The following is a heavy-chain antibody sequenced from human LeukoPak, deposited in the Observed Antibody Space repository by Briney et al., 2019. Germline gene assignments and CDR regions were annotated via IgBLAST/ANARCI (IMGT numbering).Heavy chain of an antibody. Sequence: GGSLRLSCAASGFTVSSNYMTWVRQAPGKGLEWVSVIYSGGSTYYADSVKGRFTISRDNSKNTLYLQMNSLRAEDTAVYYCARDLARYCRGGTCRYYYYGMDVWGQGTTVTVSS. J-gene: IGHJ6*02. CDR3: ARDLARYCRGGTCRYYYYGMDV. V-gene: IGHV3-53*01. CDR1: GFTVSSNY. CDR2: IYSGGST. D-gene: IGHD2-15*01.